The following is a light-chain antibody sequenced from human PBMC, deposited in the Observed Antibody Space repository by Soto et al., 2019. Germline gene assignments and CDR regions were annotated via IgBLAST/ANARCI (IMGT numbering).Light chain of an antibody. V-gene: IGLV2-14*01. CDR1: SSDVGGYNY. Sequence: QSALTQPASVSGSPGQSITISCTGTSSDVGGYNYVSWYQQHPGKAPKLMIYEVSNRPSGVSNRFSGSKSGNTASLTISGLQAEDEADYYCSSFAGTYSWLFGAGTKLTVL. J-gene: IGLJ3*02. CDR3: SSFAGTYSWL. CDR2: EVS.